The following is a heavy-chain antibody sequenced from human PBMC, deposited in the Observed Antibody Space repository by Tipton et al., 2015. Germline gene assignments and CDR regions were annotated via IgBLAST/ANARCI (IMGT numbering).Heavy chain of an antibody. CDR3: ARQPPPFREATVDHWFDP. CDR1: GFSFSSYW. V-gene: IGHV5-10-1*01. CDR2: TDARGSYI. Sequence: QLVQSGPEVKKPGESLRISCKASGFSFSSYWITWVRQMPGKGLEWIGKTDARGSYINYTPSFQGHVTISADESTTTAYLQWSSLKASDTAIYYCARQPPPFREATVDHWFDPWGQGTLVTVSS. J-gene: IGHJ5*02. D-gene: IGHD1-26*01.